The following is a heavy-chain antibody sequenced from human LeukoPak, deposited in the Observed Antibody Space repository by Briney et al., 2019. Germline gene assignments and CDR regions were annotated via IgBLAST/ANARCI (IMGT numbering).Heavy chain of an antibody. CDR1: GGTFSSYA. CDR2: IIPIFGTA. Sequence: ASVKVSCKASGGTFSSYAISWVRQAPGQGLEWMGGIIPIFGTANYAQKFQGRVTITADESTSTAYVELSSLRSEDTAVYYCARAVGYSSSWYFGYYFDYWGQGTLVTVSS. V-gene: IGHV1-69*01. J-gene: IGHJ4*02. CDR3: ARAVGYSSSWYFGYYFDY. D-gene: IGHD6-13*01.